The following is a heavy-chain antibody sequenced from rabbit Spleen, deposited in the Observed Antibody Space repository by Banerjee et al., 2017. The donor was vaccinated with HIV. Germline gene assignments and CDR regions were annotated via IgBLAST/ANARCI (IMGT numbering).Heavy chain of an antibody. V-gene: IGHV1S45*01. D-gene: IGHD2-1*01. CDR3: ARDRDGDTPYNSYYFDL. Sequence: QEQLVESGGGLVQPEGSLTLTCKASGVSFSDKDVMCWVRQAPGKGLEWIGCIAIGSVRTYYASWAKGRFTISKTSSTTVTLQMTSLTAADTATYFCARDRDGDTPYNSYYFDLWGPGTLVTVS. J-gene: IGHJ4*01. CDR1: GVSFSDKDV. CDR2: IAIGSVRT.